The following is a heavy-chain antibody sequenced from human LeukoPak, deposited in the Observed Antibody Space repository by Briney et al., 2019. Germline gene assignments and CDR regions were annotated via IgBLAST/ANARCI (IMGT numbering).Heavy chain of an antibody. D-gene: IGHD3-3*01. CDR1: GFIFSSYG. CDR2: ISYDGSNK. J-gene: IGHJ4*02. V-gene: IGHV3-30*18. Sequence: GGSLRLSCAASGFIFSSYGIHWVRQAPGKGLEWVAVISYDGSNKYYVDSVKGRFTISRDNSKNTLYLQMNSLRAEDTAVYYCAKKFSLGPSPIWRDYFDYWGQGTLVTVSS. CDR3: AKKFSLGPSPIWRDYFDY.